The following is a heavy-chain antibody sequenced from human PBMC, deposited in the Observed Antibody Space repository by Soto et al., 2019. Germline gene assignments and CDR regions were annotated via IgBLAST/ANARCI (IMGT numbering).Heavy chain of an antibody. CDR1: GFTFSSYA. CDR3: ARRSDLTLGY. J-gene: IGHJ4*02. Sequence: EVELLESGGGLVQPGGSLRLSCAASGFTFSSYAMSWVRQTPGKGLEWVSAISGSGGSTYYADSVKGRFTISRDNSKNTLYLQMNSLRAEDTAVYYCARRSDLTLGYWGQGTLVTVSS. CDR2: ISGSGGST. V-gene: IGHV3-23*01.